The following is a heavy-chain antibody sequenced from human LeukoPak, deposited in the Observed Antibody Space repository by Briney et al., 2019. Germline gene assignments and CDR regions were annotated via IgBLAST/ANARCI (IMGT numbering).Heavy chain of an antibody. CDR1: GFTFSSYG. Sequence: QSGGSLRLSCAASGFTFSSYGMHWVRQAPGKGLEWVSGISGSGDNTLYAASVKDRFTISRDNSKNTLYLEMNSLRAEDTAIYYCAKMKGHPLQKYYMDVWGQGTTVTVSS. D-gene: IGHD2/OR15-2a*01. CDR3: AKMKGHPLQKYYMDV. J-gene: IGHJ6*01. CDR2: ISGSGDNT. V-gene: IGHV3-23*01.